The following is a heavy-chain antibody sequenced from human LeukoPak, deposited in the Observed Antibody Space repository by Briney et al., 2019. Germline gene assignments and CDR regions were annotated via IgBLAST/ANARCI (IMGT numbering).Heavy chain of an antibody. CDR2: ISGDGADT. Sequence: AGGSLRLSCAASGYMLNKYGINWVRQAPGKGLEWVSTISGDGADTFYAVPVKGRFTISRNNSKNKLYLQMNSLRVDDTAIYYCAKGAYHDDWGQGTLVTVSS. CDR3: AKGAYHDD. V-gene: IGHV3-23*01. D-gene: IGHD3-3*01. J-gene: IGHJ4*02. CDR1: GYMLNKYG.